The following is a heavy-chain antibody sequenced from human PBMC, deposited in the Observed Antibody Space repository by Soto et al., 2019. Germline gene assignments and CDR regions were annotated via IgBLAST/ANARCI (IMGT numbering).Heavy chain of an antibody. CDR3: ARDYPYYDFWSGYPNGMDV. CDR2: IYYSGST. CDR1: GGSVSSGSYY. J-gene: IGHJ6*02. D-gene: IGHD3-3*01. V-gene: IGHV4-61*01. Sequence: SETLSLTCTVSGGSVSSGSYYWSWIRQPPGKGLEWIGYIYYSGSTNYNPSLKSRVTISVDTSKNQFSLKLSSVTAADTAVYYCARDYPYYDFWSGYPNGMDVWGQGTTVTVSS.